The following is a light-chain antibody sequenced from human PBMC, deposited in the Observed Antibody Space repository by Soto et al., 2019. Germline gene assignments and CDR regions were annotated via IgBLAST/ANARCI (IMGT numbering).Light chain of an antibody. V-gene: IGLV2-14*01. CDR2: DVT. CDR1: SSDVGGYNS. CDR3: TSYTSSSTTV. Sequence: QSALTQPASVSGSPGQSITISCTGTSSDVGGYNSVSWYRQYPGKAPKLIIFDVTDRPSGISTRFSGSKSGNTAYLTISGLQAEDEAVFYCTSYTSSSTTVFGTGTKLTVL. J-gene: IGLJ1*01.